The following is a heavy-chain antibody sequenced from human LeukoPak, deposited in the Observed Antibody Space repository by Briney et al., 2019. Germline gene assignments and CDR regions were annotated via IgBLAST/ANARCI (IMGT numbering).Heavy chain of an antibody. CDR3: ARDRGSNDPIDY. Sequence: GGSLKLSCAASGFTFSKYGMHWVRQAPGKGLEWVAVIWHNGSNKYYADSVKGRFTTSRDNSKNTLYLQMNSLRAEDTAVYYCARDRGSNDPIDYWGQGTLVTVSS. J-gene: IGHJ4*02. D-gene: IGHD2-15*01. CDR1: GFTFSKYG. CDR2: IWHNGSNK. V-gene: IGHV3-33*01.